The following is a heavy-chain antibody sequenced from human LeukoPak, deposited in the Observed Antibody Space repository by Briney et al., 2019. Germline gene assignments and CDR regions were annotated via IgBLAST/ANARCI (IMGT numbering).Heavy chain of an antibody. J-gene: IGHJ6*02. V-gene: IGHV3-7*01. CDR3: AREGGSDGMDV. D-gene: IGHD5-12*01. CDR1: GFSFSSTW. Sequence: GGSLRLSCAASGFSFSSTWMTWVRQTPGEGLELVSNINIDGSQRYHAYSVEGRFTISRDNAKNSLYLQMNSLRAEDTAVYYCAREGGSDGMDVWGQGTTVTVSS. CDR2: INIDGSQR.